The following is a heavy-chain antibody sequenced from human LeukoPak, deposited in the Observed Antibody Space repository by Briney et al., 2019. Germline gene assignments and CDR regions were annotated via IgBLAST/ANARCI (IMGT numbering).Heavy chain of an antibody. V-gene: IGHV1-8*01. CDR1: GYTFTSYD. CDR2: MSPNSGNT. J-gene: IGHJ6*03. D-gene: IGHD3-9*01. CDR3: ARGLTYYDILTGYSYYYYMDV. Sequence: GASVKVSCKASGYTFTSYDINWVRQATGQGLEWMGWMSPNSGNTGYAQKFQGRVTMTRNTSISTVYMELSSLRSEDTAVYYCARGLTYYDILTGYSYYYYMDVWGKGTTVTVSS.